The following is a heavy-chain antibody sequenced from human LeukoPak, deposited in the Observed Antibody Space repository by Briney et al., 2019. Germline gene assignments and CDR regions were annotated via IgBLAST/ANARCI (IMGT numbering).Heavy chain of an antibody. CDR3: ARALTRYCSSTSCYYVI. Sequence: ASVKVSCKASGYTFTGYYMHWVRQAPGQGLEWMGWINPNSGGTNYAQKFQGRVTITRDTSISTAYMELSRLRSDDTAVYYCARALTRYCSSTSCYYVIWGQGTMVTVSS. J-gene: IGHJ3*02. CDR2: INPNSGGT. D-gene: IGHD2-2*01. CDR1: GYTFTGYY. V-gene: IGHV1-2*02.